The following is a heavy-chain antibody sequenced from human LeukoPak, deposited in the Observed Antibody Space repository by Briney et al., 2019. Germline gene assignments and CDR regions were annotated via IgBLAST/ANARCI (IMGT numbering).Heavy chain of an antibody. CDR3: ARDLPRHSSSLGGY. D-gene: IGHD6-13*01. Sequence: ASVKVSCKASGYTFTGYYMHWVRQAPGQGLEWMGWINPNSGGTNYAQKFQGRVTMTRDTSISTAYMELSRLRSDDTAVYYCARDLPRHSSSLGGYWGQGTLVTVSS. CDR1: GYTFTGYY. V-gene: IGHV1-2*02. CDR2: INPNSGGT. J-gene: IGHJ4*02.